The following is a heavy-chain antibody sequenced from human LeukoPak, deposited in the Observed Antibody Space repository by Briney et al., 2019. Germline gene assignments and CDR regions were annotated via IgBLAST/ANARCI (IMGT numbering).Heavy chain of an antibody. Sequence: SETLSLTCTVSGGSVSSDIYYWNWIRQPPGKGLEWIGYIYYSGSASYSPSLKSRVTISIDTSKNHFSLKLSSVTAADTAVYYCARVARYTSSCFMDFWGQGTLVTVSS. D-gene: IGHD6-13*01. CDR2: IYYSGSA. CDR3: ARVARYTSSCFMDF. CDR1: GGSVSSDIYY. V-gene: IGHV4-61*01. J-gene: IGHJ4*02.